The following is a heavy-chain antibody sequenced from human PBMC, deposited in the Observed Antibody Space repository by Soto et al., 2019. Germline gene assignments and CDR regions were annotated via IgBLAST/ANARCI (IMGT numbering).Heavy chain of an antibody. D-gene: IGHD5-12*01. CDR2: TSVSGETT. J-gene: IGHJ4*02. Sequence: EVQLLEAGGGLVQPGGPLRRSCVASGFSFSDFGMSWVRQAPGKGLEWVSATSVSGETTYYADSVKGRFTIYRDNSKNTLYVQINSLRIEDTAVYYCAKDLGYDGSGIEIWGQRTLVTVSP. V-gene: IGHV3-23*01. CDR3: AKDLGYDGSGIEI. CDR1: GFSFSDFG.